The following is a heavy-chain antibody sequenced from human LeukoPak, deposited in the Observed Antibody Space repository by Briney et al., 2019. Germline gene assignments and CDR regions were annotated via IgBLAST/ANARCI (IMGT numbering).Heavy chain of an antibody. Sequence: ASVKVSCKASGGTFSSHAISWVRQAPGQGLEWMGGIIPIFGTANYAQKFQGRVTITADESTSTAYMELSSLRSEDTAVYYCARGLNYDILTGYSRPYGMDVWGQGTTVTVSS. J-gene: IGHJ6*02. D-gene: IGHD3-9*01. V-gene: IGHV1-69*13. CDR3: ARGLNYDILTGYSRPYGMDV. CDR1: GGTFSSHA. CDR2: IIPIFGTA.